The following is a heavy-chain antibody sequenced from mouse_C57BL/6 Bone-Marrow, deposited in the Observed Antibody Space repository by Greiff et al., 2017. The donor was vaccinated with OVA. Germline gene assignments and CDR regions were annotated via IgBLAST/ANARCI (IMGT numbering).Heavy chain of an antibody. CDR3: ARNGLRQFAY. D-gene: IGHD2-4*01. J-gene: IGHJ3*01. Sequence: QVQLQQSGPGLVQPSQSLSITCTVSGFSLTSYGVHWVRQSPGKGLEWLGVIWSGGSTDYNAAFISRLSISKDNSKSQVFFKMNSLQADDTAIYYCARNGLRQFAYWGQGTLVTVSA. CDR2: IWSGGST. CDR1: GFSLTSYG. V-gene: IGHV2-2*01.